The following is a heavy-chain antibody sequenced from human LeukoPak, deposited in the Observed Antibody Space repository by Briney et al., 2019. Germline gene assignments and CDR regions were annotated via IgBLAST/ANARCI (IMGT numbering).Heavy chain of an antibody. J-gene: IGHJ4*02. V-gene: IGHV3-23*01. D-gene: IGHD3-10*01. CDR2: ISGSGGST. CDR3: AKVLNYYGSGSPRNPYYFDY. CDR1: GFTFSSYG. Sequence: GGSLRLSCAASGFTFSSYGMSWVRQAPGKGLEGVSAISGSGGSTYYADSVEGRFTISRDNSKNTLYLQMNSLRDEDTAVYYCAKVLNYYGSGSPRNPYYFDYWGQGTLVTVSS.